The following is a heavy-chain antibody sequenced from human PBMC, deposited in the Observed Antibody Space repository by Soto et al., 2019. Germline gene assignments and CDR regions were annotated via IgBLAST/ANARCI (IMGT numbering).Heavy chain of an antibody. CDR2: IIPIFDTP. CDR1: GGTFNMYA. D-gene: IGHD3-16*02. V-gene: IGHV1-69*01. Sequence: QVQLVQSGDEVRKPGSAVRVSCKASGGTFNMYAMNWVRQAPGQGLEWMAGIIPIFDTPRYSQQFQGGVTITVDESTSTAYMELSSLRSEDTAIYYCARSIGSGGVIGGFDYWGQGTLVTVAS. J-gene: IGHJ4*02. CDR3: ARSIGSGGVIGGFDY.